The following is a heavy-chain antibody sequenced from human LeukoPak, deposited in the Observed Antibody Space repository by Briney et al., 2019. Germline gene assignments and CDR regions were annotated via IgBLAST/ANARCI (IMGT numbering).Heavy chain of an antibody. Sequence: GGSLRLSCAASGFTFSSNWMYWVRHAPGKGLVWVSYISSDGSSTNYADSVKGRFTISRDNAKNTLYVQMNSLRADDTAVYYCARGRPGNYFDYWGQGTLVTVSS. D-gene: IGHD1-26*01. V-gene: IGHV3-74*01. CDR3: ARGRPGNYFDY. CDR2: ISSDGSST. CDR1: GFTFSSNW. J-gene: IGHJ4*02.